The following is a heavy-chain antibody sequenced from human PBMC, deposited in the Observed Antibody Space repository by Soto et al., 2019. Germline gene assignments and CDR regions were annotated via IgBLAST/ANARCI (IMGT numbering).Heavy chain of an antibody. V-gene: IGHV3-15*01. Sequence: PGGSLRLSCAASGFTFSNAWMSWVRQAPGKGLEWVGRIKSKTDGGTTDYAAPVKGRFTISRDDSKNTLYLQMNSLKTEDTAVYYCTTDSICGVVTYRSYFDYWGPGTLVTVSS. CDR1: GFTFSNAW. D-gene: IGHD3-3*01. CDR2: IKSKTDGGTT. J-gene: IGHJ4*02. CDR3: TTDSICGVVTYRSYFDY.